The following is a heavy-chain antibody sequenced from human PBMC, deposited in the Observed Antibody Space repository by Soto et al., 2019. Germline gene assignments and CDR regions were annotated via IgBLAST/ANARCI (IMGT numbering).Heavy chain of an antibody. CDR1: GYTFTGYY. CDR3: ARGWRTATLNGGDY. J-gene: IGHJ4*02. Sequence: ASVKVSCKASGYTFTGYYMHWVRQAPGQGLEWMGWISAYNGNTNYAQKLQGRVTMTTDTSTSTAYMELRSLRSDDTAVYYCARGWRTATLNGGDYWGQGTLVTVSS. V-gene: IGHV1-18*04. D-gene: IGHD7-27*01. CDR2: ISAYNGNT.